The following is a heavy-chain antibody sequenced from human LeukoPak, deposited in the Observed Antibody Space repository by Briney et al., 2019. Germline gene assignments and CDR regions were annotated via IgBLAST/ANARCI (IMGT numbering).Heavy chain of an antibody. Sequence: GRSLRLSCAASGFTFSSYGMHWVRQAPGKGLEWVAVISYDGSNKYYADCVKGRFTISRDNPTNTLYLQMNSLRAEDTAVYYCATGTYYYGSTESTGSWYFDLWGRGTLVTVSS. V-gene: IGHV3-30*03. CDR2: ISYDGSNK. CDR3: ATGTYYYGSTESTGSWYFDL. J-gene: IGHJ2*01. CDR1: GFTFSSYG. D-gene: IGHD3-10*01.